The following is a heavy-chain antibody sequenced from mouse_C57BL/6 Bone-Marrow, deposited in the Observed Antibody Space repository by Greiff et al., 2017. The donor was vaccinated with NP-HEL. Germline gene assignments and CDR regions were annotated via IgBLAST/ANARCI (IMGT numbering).Heavy chain of an antibody. CDR3: ARSTTVVPLDY. Sequence: QVHVKQPGAELVMPGASVKLSCKASGYTFTSYWMHWVKQRPGQGLEWIGEIDPSDSYTNYNQKFKGKSTLTVDKSSSTAYMQLSSLTSEDSAVYYCARSTTVVPLDYWGQGTTLTVSS. D-gene: IGHD1-1*01. CDR1: GYTFTSYW. V-gene: IGHV1-69*01. J-gene: IGHJ2*01. CDR2: IDPSDSYT.